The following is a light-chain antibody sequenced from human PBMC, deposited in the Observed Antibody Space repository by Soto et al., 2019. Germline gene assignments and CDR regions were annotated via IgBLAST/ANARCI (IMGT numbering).Light chain of an antibody. CDR1: QSVSSN. V-gene: IGKV3-15*01. CDR3: HQYNKWPSFT. CDR2: GAS. J-gene: IGKJ4*01. Sequence: EIVMTQSPATLSVSPGERATLSCRASQSVSSNFAWYQQKPGQAPRLLMYGASTRATGIPARFSGGGSGTEFTLTISSLQSEDFAVYYCHQYNKWPSFTFGGGTKVEIK.